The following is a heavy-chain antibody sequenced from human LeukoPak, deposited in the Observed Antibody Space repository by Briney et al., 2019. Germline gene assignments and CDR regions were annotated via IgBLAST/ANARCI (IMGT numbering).Heavy chain of an antibody. CDR3: ARLDTSTYDSSGYSDY. Sequence: GGSLRLSCAASGFTFSSYAIGWVGQAPGKGLGWVSAISGSGGSTYYADSVKGRFTISRDNSKNTLYLQMNSLRAEDTAVYYCARLDTSTYDSSGYSDYWGQGTLVTVSS. V-gene: IGHV3-23*01. CDR1: GFTFSSYA. J-gene: IGHJ4*02. CDR2: ISGSGGST. D-gene: IGHD3-22*01.